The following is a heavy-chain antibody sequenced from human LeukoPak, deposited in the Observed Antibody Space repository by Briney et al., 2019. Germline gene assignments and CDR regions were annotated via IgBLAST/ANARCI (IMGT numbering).Heavy chain of an antibody. CDR3: GKSYSGSYHYVDY. Sequence: GGSLRLSCAASGFTFSSYAMSWVRQAPGKGLEWVSAISGSGGSTYYADSVKGRFTISRDNSKNTLYLQMNSLRGEDTAVYYCGKSYSGSYHYVDYWGQGTLVTVSS. CDR2: ISGSGGST. D-gene: IGHD1-26*01. J-gene: IGHJ4*02. V-gene: IGHV3-23*01. CDR1: GFTFSSYA.